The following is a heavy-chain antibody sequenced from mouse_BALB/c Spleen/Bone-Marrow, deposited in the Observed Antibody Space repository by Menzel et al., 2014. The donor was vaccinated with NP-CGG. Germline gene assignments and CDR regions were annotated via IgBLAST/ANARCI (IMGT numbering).Heavy chain of an antibody. CDR1: GYTFTSYW. CDR2: ITPSTGYI. Sequence: LQESGPELVKPGASVKMSCKASGYTFTSYWMHWIKQRPGQGLEWIGYITPSTGYIEYNQKFKDKATLTADKSSSTAYMQLSSLTSEDSAVYYCARPRFAYWGQGTLVTVSA. J-gene: IGHJ3*01. V-gene: IGHV1S26*01. CDR3: ARPRFAY.